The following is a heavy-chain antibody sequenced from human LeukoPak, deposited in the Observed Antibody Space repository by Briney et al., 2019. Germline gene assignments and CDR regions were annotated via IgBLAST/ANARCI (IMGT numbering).Heavy chain of an antibody. J-gene: IGHJ4*02. CDR1: GGTFSSYA. CDR2: MNPNSGNT. D-gene: IGHD4-11*01. CDR3: ARIGVETTVDY. Sequence: GASVKVSCKASGGTFSSYAISWVRQATGQGLEWMGWMNPNSGNTGYAQKFQGRVTITRNTSISTAYMELSSLRSEDTAVYYCARIGVETTVDYWGQGTLVTVSS. V-gene: IGHV1-8*03.